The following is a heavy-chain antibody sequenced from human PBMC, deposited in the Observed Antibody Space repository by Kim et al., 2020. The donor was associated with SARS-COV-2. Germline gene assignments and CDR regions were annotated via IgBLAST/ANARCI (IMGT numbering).Heavy chain of an antibody. CDR2: ISAYNGNT. D-gene: IGHD3-10*01. J-gene: IGHJ6*02. CDR1: GYTFTSYG. V-gene: IGHV1-18*01. CDR3: ARDQDVLLWLRELSRKAMEYYYYGMDV. Sequence: ASVKVSCKASGYTFTSYGISWVRQAPGQGLEWMGWISAYNGNTNYAQKLQGRVTMTTDTSTSTAYMELRSLRSDDTAVYYCARDQDVLLWLRELSRKAMEYYYYGMDVWGQGTTVTVSS.